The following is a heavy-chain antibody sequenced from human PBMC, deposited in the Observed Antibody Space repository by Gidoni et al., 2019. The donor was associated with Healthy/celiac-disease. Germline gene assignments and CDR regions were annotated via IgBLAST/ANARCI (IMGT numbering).Heavy chain of an antibody. D-gene: IGHD3-3*01. V-gene: IGHV4-39*01. Sequence: QLQLQESGPGLVKPSETLSLTCTVSGGSISSSSYYWGWIRQPPGKGLEWIGSIYYSGSTYYNPSLKSRVTISVDTSKNQFSLKLSSVTAADTAVYYCARHTITIFGVVISNWFDPWGQGTLVTVSS. CDR3: ARHTITIFGVVISNWFDP. CDR2: IYYSGST. CDR1: GGSISSSSYY. J-gene: IGHJ5*02.